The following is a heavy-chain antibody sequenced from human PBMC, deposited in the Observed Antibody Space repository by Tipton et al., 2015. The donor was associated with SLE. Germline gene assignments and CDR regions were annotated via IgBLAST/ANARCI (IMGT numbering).Heavy chain of an antibody. CDR2: MSDSGKS. Sequence: TLSLTCSVSGGSISDYYWSWIRQAPGKGPEWIGHMSDSGKSNYNPSLKSRVTISVDTSRGQISLRLNSVTAADTAVYYCARDWIMVPGVIRYYAMDVWGQGTTVTVSS. V-gene: IGHV4-59*01. CDR3: ARDWIMVPGVIRYYAMDV. CDR1: GGSISDYY. J-gene: IGHJ6*02. D-gene: IGHD3-10*01.